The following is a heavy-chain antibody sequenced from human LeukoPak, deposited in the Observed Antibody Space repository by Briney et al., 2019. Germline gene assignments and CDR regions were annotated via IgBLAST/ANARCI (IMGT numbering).Heavy chain of an antibody. J-gene: IGHJ5*02. CDR1: GFTFSSYA. CDR3: ARMIRDYGDSNWFDP. D-gene: IGHD4-17*01. CDR2: ISGSGGST. Sequence: GGSLRLSCAASGFTFSSYAMSWVRQAPGKGLEWVSGISGSGGSTDYADSVKGRFTFSRDNSKNTLYLQMNSLRAEDTAIYYCARMIRDYGDSNWFDPWGQGTLVTVSS. V-gene: IGHV3-23*01.